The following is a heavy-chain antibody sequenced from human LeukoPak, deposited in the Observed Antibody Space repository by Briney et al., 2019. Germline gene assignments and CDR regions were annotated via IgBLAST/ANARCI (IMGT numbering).Heavy chain of an antibody. CDR1: GFTFSTYS. CDR2: ISSSTYI. J-gene: IGHJ4*02. D-gene: IGHD6-19*01. CDR3: AKSVSSGWFRFDY. V-gene: IGHV3-21*04. Sequence: PGGSLRLSCAASGFTFSTYSMNWVRQAPGKGLEWVSSISSSTYIYYADSVKGRFTISRDNSKNTLYLQMNSLRAEDTAVYYCAKSVSSGWFRFDYWGQGTLVTVSS.